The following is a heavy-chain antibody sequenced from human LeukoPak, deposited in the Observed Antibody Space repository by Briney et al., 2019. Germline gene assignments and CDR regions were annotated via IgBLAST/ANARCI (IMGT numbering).Heavy chain of an antibody. CDR3: ARDWRYYDILTGYDIYYYDY. CDR1: GFTFSSYG. J-gene: IGHJ4*02. V-gene: IGHV3-30*03. Sequence: GGCLRLSCAASGFTFSSYGMHWVRQAPGKGLEWVAVILYDGSNKYYADSVKGRFTISRDNSKNTLYLQMNSLRAEDTAVYYCARDWRYYDILTGYDIYYYDYWGQGTLVTVSS. D-gene: IGHD3-9*01. CDR2: ILYDGSNK.